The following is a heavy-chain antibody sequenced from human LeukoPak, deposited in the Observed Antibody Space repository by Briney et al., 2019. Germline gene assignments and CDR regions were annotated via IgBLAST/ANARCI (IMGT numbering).Heavy chain of an antibody. CDR1: GFTFSSYE. V-gene: IGHV3-48*03. J-gene: IGHJ4*02. Sequence: PGGSLRLSCAASGFTFSSYEMNWVRQAPGKGLEWVSYISSSGSTIYYADSVKGRFTISRDNAKNTLYLQMNTLRAEDTAVYYCAIRRGYTYGDDYWGQGTLVTVSS. CDR3: AIRRGYTYGDDY. D-gene: IGHD5-18*01. CDR2: ISSSGSTI.